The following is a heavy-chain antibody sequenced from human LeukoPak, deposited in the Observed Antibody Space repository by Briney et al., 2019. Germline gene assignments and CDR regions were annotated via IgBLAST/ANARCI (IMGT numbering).Heavy chain of an antibody. V-gene: IGHV1-18*01. J-gene: IGHJ3*02. Sequence: ASVKVSCKASGYTFTSSGISWVRQATGQGLEWMGWIRAYNGNTNYAQKLQGRATMTTDTATSTAYMELRSLRSDDTAVYYCARDRIDAFDIWGQGTMVTVSS. CDR1: GYTFTSSG. CDR2: IRAYNGNT. CDR3: ARDRIDAFDI.